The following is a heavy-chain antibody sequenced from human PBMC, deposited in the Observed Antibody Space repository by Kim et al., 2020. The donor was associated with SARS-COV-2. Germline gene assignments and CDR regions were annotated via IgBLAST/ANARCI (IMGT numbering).Heavy chain of an antibody. Sequence: GGSLRLSCAASGFTFSSYGMHWVRQAPGKGLEWVAVIWYDGSNKYYADSVKGRFTISRDNSKNTLYLQMNSLGAEDTAVYYCARDPPLYGVGQDAFDIWGQGTMVTVSS. CDR2: IWYDGSNK. V-gene: IGHV3-33*01. CDR3: ARDPPLYGVGQDAFDI. J-gene: IGHJ3*02. CDR1: GFTFSSYG. D-gene: IGHD3-3*01.